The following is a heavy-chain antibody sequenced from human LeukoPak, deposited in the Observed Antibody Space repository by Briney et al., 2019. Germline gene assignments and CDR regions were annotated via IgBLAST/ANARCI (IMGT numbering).Heavy chain of an antibody. V-gene: IGHV3-48*03. D-gene: IGHD6-19*01. J-gene: IGHJ4*02. CDR2: ISSSGSTI. Sequence: PGGSLRLSCAASGFTFSSYEMNWVRQAPGKGLEWVSYISSSGSTIYYADSVKGRFTISRDNAKNSLYLQVNSLRAEDTAVYYCARGSSGWYGAFDYWGQGTLVTVSS. CDR1: GFTFSSYE. CDR3: ARGSSGWYGAFDY.